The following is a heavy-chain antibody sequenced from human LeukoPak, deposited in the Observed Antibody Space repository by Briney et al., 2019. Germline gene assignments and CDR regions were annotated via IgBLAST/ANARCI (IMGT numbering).Heavy chain of an antibody. CDR1: GFTFSRYW. D-gene: IGHD2-2*01. J-gene: IGHJ4*02. CDR2: IKQDGSEK. Sequence: PGGSLRLSCAASGFTFSRYWMSWVRQAPGKGLEWVANIKQDGSEKYYVDSVKGRFTISRDNAKNSLYLQMNSLRAGDTAVYYCARDPTRLGFDYWGQGTLVTVSS. CDR3: ARDPTRLGFDY. V-gene: IGHV3-7*05.